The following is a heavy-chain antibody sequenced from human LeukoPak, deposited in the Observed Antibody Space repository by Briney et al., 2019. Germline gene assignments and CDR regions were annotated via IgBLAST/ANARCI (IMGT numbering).Heavy chain of an antibody. V-gene: IGHV3-21*01. Sequence: GGSLRLSCAASGFTFSSYSMNWVRQAPGKGLEWVSSISSNSSYIYYADSMKGRLTISRDNARNSLYLQMNSLRAEDTAVYYCAREDPSIAARPIDYWGQGTLVTVSS. D-gene: IGHD6-6*01. CDR3: AREDPSIAARPIDY. J-gene: IGHJ4*02. CDR2: ISSNSSYI. CDR1: GFTFSSYS.